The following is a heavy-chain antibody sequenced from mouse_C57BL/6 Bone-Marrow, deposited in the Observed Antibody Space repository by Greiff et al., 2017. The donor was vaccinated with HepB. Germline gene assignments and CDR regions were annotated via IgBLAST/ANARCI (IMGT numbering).Heavy chain of an antibody. V-gene: IGHV1-54*01. Sequence: VKLQESGAELVRPGTSVKLSCKASGYAFTNYLIEWVKQRPGQGLEWIGVINPGSGGTNYNEKFKGKATLTADKSSSTAYMQLSSLTSEDSAVYFCNSKFAYWGQGTLVTVSA. CDR1: GYAFTNYL. CDR2: INPGSGGT. D-gene: IGHD2-5*01. J-gene: IGHJ3*01. CDR3: NSKFAY.